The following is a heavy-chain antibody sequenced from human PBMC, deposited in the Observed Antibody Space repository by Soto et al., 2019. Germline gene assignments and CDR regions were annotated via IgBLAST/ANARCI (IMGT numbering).Heavy chain of an antibody. CDR3: ARRLRFDYYYGMDV. J-gene: IGHJ6*02. CDR2: IYYSGST. CDR1: GGSISSYY. D-gene: IGHD5-12*01. V-gene: IGHV4-59*08. Sequence: QVPLQESGPGLVKPSETLSLTCTVSGGSISSYYWSWIRQPPGKGLEWIGYIYYSGSTNYNPSLKSRVTISVDTSKNQFSLKLSSVTAADTAVYYCARRLRFDYYYGMDVWGQGTTVTVSS.